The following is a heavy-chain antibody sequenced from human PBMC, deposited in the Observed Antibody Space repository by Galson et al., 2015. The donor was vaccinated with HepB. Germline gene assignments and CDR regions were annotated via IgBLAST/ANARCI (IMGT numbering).Heavy chain of an antibody. Sequence: SLRLSCAASGLIVSNNYMTWVRQAPGKGLEWVSFIYGGGDTTYADAVRGRFTISRDIAKSTLYVQMISLTTEDTAVYYCASSSDPTRNWHFDLWGRGTLVIVSS. CDR1: GLIVSNNY. CDR3: ASSSDPTRNWHFDL. D-gene: IGHD6-19*01. CDR2: IYGGGDT. J-gene: IGHJ2*01. V-gene: IGHV3-66*02.